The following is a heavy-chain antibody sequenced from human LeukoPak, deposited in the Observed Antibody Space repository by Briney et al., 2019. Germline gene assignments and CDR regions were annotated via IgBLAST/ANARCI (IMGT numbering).Heavy chain of an antibody. CDR3: ARVGHLGVTAFDY. V-gene: IGHV4-31*03. Sequence: NTSETLSLTCTVSGGSISSGGYYWSWIRQHPGKGLEWIGYIYYSGSTYYNPSLKSRVTISVDTSKNQFSLKLSSVTAADTAVYYCARVGHLGVTAFDYWGQGTLVTVSS. CDR2: IYYSGST. J-gene: IGHJ4*02. D-gene: IGHD2-8*01. CDR1: GGSISSGGYY.